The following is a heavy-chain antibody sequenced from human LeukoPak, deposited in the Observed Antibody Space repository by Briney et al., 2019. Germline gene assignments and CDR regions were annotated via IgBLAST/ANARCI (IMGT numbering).Heavy chain of an antibody. J-gene: IGHJ3*02. V-gene: IGHV3-21*01. CDR1: GFTFSSYS. Sequence: AGGSLRLSCAASGFTFSSYSMNWVRQAPGKGLEWVSSIGSSSSYIYYADSVKGRFTISRDNAKNSLYLQMNSLRAEDTAVYYCARDGSGTLYGAFDIWGQGTMVTVSS. D-gene: IGHD3-10*01. CDR2: IGSSSSYI. CDR3: ARDGSGTLYGAFDI.